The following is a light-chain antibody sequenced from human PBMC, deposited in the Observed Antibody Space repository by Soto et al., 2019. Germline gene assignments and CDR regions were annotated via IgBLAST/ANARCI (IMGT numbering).Light chain of an antibody. CDR2: GVS. V-gene: IGKV3-20*01. J-gene: IGKJ1*01. CDR3: QQYDSPPWT. CDR1: PSISSSSY. Sequence: EIVLTQSPGTLSLSLVQRATLSCRASPSISSSSYLGWYQQKPGQAPRLLIYGVSTRATGTPDRFSGSGSGTDFTLTISRVEPEDFAVYFCQQYDSPPWTFGQGTKVDIK.